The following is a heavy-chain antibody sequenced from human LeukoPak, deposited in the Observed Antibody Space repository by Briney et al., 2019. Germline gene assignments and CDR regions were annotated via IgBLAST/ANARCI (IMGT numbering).Heavy chain of an antibody. CDR2: IYSGGNI. D-gene: IGHD6-13*01. J-gene: IGHJ5*02. Sequence: GGSLRLSCVVSGFTVSNNFMTWVRQAPGKGLEWVALIYSGGNIYYADSVKGRFTISRDGSKNTLYLQMNSLRAEDTAVYYCARDPGAAAGNLWSWGQGTLVTVSS. CDR1: GFTVSNNF. V-gene: IGHV3-66*01. CDR3: ARDPGAAAGNLWS.